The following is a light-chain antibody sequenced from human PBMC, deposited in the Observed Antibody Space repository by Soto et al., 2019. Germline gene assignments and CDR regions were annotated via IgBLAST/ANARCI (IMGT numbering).Light chain of an antibody. J-gene: IGLJ1*01. CDR2: EGS. CDR3: CSYAGSSTYV. CDR1: AGDVGSYNL. V-gene: IGLV2-23*01. Sequence: QSVLTQPDSVSGSPGQSITISCTGTAGDVGSYNLVSWYQQHPGKAPKLMIYEGSKRPSGVSNRFSGSKSGNTASLTISGLQAEDEADYYCCSYAGSSTYVFGTGTKVTVL.